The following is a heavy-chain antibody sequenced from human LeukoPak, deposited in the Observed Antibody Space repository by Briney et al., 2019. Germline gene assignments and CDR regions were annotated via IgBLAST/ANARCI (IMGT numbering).Heavy chain of an antibody. D-gene: IGHD4-23*01. Sequence: GGSLRLSCAASGFTFSDYYMSWIRQAPGKGLEGVSYISSSGSTIYYADSVKGRFTISRDNAKNSLYLQMNSLRAEDTAVYYCARSLLPFNSNPHYFDYWGQGTLVTVSS. CDR3: ARSLLPFNSNPHYFDY. CDR2: ISSSGSTI. J-gene: IGHJ4*02. CDR1: GFTFSDYY. V-gene: IGHV3-11*01.